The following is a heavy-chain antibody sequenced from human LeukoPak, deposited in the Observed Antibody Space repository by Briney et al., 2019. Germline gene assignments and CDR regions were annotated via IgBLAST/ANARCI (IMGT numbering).Heavy chain of an antibody. D-gene: IGHD3-9*01. V-gene: IGHV3-30*18. Sequence: PGGSLRLSCAASGSTFSSYGMHWVRQAPGKGLEWVAVISYDGSNKYYADSVKGRFTISRDNSKNTLYLQMNSLRAVDTAVYYCAKEAHYDILTGYSYYFDYWGQGTLVTVSS. CDR3: AKEAHYDILTGYSYYFDY. CDR2: ISYDGSNK. CDR1: GSTFSSYG. J-gene: IGHJ4*02.